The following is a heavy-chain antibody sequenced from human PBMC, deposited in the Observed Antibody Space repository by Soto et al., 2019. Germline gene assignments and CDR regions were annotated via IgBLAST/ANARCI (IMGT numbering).Heavy chain of an antibody. CDR3: ASPTTVVPEDYYGMDV. V-gene: IGHV1-46*01. Sequence: ASVKVSCKASGYTFTSCYMHWVRQAPGQGLEWMGIINPSGGSTSYAQKFQGRVTMTRDTSTSTVYMELSSLRSEDTAVYYCASPTTVVPEDYYGMDVWGQGTTVTVSS. CDR1: GYTFTSCY. CDR2: INPSGGST. D-gene: IGHD4-17*01. J-gene: IGHJ6*02.